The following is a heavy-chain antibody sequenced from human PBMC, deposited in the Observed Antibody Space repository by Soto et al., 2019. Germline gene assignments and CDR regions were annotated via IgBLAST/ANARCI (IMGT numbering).Heavy chain of an antibody. CDR2: VYYSGAT. Sequence: QVQLQESGPGLVKPSETLSLTCTVAGGSLTDHYWNWFRLSPGRGLQWIGYVYYSGATSYNPSLTSRVTMTVDTSKNQFSLKLRSVTAADTAVYFCARGNDWKSSTFDIWGQGTMVSVSS. D-gene: IGHD2-21*01. CDR1: GGSLTDHY. J-gene: IGHJ3*02. V-gene: IGHV4-59*11. CDR3: ARGNDWKSSTFDI.